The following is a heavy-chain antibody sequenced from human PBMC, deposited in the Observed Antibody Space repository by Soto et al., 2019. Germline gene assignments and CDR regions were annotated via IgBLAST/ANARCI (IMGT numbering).Heavy chain of an antibody. V-gene: IGHV3-7*01. CDR1: GFTFSSYG. Sequence: EVQLVESGGGLVQPGGSLRLSCAASGFTFSSYGMSWVRQAPGKGLEWVANIKEDGSEKYLADSVKGRFTISRDNAKNMLFLQMNSLRAEDTAVYYCARGIAARPAPCDYWGQGTLVTVSS. CDR3: ARGIAARPAPCDY. J-gene: IGHJ4*02. D-gene: IGHD6-6*01. CDR2: IKEDGSEK.